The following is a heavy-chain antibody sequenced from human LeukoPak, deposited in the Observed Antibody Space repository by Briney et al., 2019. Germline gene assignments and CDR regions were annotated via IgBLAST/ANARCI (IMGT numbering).Heavy chain of an antibody. J-gene: IGHJ3*02. CDR2: IYSSGTT. Sequence: PSQTLSLTCTVSGGSITSGTYYWSWIRQPAGRELEWIGRIYSSGTTNYNPSLKSRVTISVDTSKNQFSLKLSSVTAADTAVYYCAREAYYYDSSGYWDAFDIWGQGTMVIVSS. CDR3: AREAYYYDSSGYWDAFDI. CDR1: GGSITSGTYY. V-gene: IGHV4-61*02. D-gene: IGHD3-22*01.